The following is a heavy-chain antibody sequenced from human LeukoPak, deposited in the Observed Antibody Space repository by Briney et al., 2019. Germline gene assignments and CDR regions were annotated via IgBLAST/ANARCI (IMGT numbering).Heavy chain of an antibody. CDR3: ARASWQLETNWFDP. CDR2: IYYSGST. Sequence: SETLSLTCTVSGGSISSYYWSWIRQPPGKGLEWIGYIYYSGSTNYNPSLKSRVTISVDTSKNQFSLKLSSVTAADTAVYYRARASWQLETNWFDPWGQGTLVTVSS. V-gene: IGHV4-59*01. D-gene: IGHD6-6*01. J-gene: IGHJ5*02. CDR1: GGSISSYY.